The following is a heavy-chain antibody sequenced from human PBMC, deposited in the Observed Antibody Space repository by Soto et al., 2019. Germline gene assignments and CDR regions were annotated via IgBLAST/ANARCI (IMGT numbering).Heavy chain of an antibody. CDR2: TSGSGGAT. CDR3: AKATLRVVHPLVFDY. J-gene: IGHJ4*02. CDR1: VFTFSSYA. Sequence: PGGSVILSCEASVFTFSSYAMNWVRQAPGKGLEWISGTSGSGGATYFADSVKGRFVISRDNSKNTLYLQMNSLRAEDTAIYYCAKATLRVVHPLVFDYWGQGSLVTVSS. V-gene: IGHV3-23*01. D-gene: IGHD3-3*01.